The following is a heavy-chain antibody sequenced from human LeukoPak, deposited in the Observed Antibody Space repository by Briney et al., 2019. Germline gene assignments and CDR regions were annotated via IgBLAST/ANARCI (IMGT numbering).Heavy chain of an antibody. V-gene: IGHV3-30*14. J-gene: IGHJ4*02. Sequence: GGSLRLSCAASGFTFSSYAMHWVRQAPGKGLEWVAVISYDGSNKYYADSVKGRFTISRDNSKNTVYLQMDSLRADDTAVYYCARGGESVGVDFDYWGQGTLVTVSS. CDR2: ISYDGSNK. CDR1: GFTFSSYA. D-gene: IGHD1-26*01. CDR3: ARGGESVGVDFDY.